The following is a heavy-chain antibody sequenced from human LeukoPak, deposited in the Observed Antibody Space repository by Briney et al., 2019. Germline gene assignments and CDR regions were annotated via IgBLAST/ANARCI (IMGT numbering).Heavy chain of an antibody. V-gene: IGHV3-21*01. J-gene: IGHJ4*02. CDR3: ARDLPPEDSSGYYGRYFDY. CDR2: ISSSSSYI. D-gene: IGHD3-22*01. Sequence: GGSLRLSCAASGFTFSSYSMNWVRQAPGKGLEWVSSISSSSSYIYYADSVKGRFTISRDNAKNSLYLQMNSLRAEDTAVYYCARDLPPEDSSGYYGRYFDYWGQGTLVTVSS. CDR1: GFTFSSYS.